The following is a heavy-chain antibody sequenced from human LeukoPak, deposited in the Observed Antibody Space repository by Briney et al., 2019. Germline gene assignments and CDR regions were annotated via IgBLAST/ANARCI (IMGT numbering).Heavy chain of an antibody. D-gene: IGHD6-13*01. Sequence: ASVKLSCKASGYTFTSYVINWVRQAPGQGLEWMGWISAYNGTTNYAQKLQGRVTMTTDTSTSTAYMELRSLRSDDTAVYYCAREGYSSSWNYFDYWGQGALVTVSS. J-gene: IGHJ4*02. CDR2: ISAYNGTT. CDR3: AREGYSSSWNYFDY. CDR1: GYTFTSYV. V-gene: IGHV1-18*01.